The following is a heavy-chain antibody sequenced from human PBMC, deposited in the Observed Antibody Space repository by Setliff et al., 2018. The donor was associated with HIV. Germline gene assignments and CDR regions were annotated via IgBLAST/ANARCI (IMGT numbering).Heavy chain of an antibody. CDR3: ARDGGSSGWYFVLGYSDY. D-gene: IGHD6-19*01. V-gene: IGHV4-34*01. Sequence: SETLSLTCAVYGGSLSGYYWSWIRQAPGKGLEWIGEINHSGSTNYNPSLKSRVTISVDTSKNQFSLKLNSVTAADTAMYYCARDGGSSGWYFVLGYSDYWGPGTLVTVSS. J-gene: IGHJ4*02. CDR1: GGSLSGYY. CDR2: INHSGST.